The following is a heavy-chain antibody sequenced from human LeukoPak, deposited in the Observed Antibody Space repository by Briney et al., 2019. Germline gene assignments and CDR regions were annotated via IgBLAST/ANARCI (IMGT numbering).Heavy chain of an antibody. CDR1: GGSFSGYY. V-gene: IGHV4-34*01. Sequence: SETLSLTCAVYGGSFSGYYWSWIRQPPGKGLEWIGEINHSGSTNYNPSLKSRVTISVDTSKNQFSLKLSSVTAADTAVYYCARSLFGWELPHFFDYWGQGTLVTVSS. D-gene: IGHD2-15*01. CDR2: INHSGST. J-gene: IGHJ4*02. CDR3: ARSLFGWELPHFFDY.